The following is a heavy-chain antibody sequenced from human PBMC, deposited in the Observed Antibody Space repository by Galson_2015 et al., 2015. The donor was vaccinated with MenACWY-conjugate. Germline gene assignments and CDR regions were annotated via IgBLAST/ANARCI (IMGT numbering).Heavy chain of an antibody. V-gene: IGHV5-51*01. Sequence: QSGAEVKQPGESLKISCKGSGYYFTSYWIAWVRQIPGKGLEWMGLISPGDSNTRYSPSFQGQVTISADKSISTAYLQWTSLRASDTAMYYCARHSPGGRGMDVCGQGTTVTVSS. CDR1: GYYFTSYW. CDR3: ARHSPGGRGMDV. CDR2: ISPGDSNT. D-gene: IGHD1-26*01. J-gene: IGHJ6*02.